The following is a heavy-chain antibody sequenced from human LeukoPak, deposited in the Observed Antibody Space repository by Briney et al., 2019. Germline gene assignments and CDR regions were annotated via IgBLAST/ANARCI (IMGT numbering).Heavy chain of an antibody. CDR2: INHSGST. Sequence: SETLSLTCAVYGGSFSGYYWSRIRQPPGKGLEWIGEINHSGSTNYNPSLKSRVTISVDTSKNQFSLKLSSVTAADTAVYYCARWGYSSRYKNWFDPWGQGTLVTVSS. CDR1: GGSFSGYY. V-gene: IGHV4-34*01. D-gene: IGHD6-13*01. CDR3: ARWGYSSRYKNWFDP. J-gene: IGHJ5*02.